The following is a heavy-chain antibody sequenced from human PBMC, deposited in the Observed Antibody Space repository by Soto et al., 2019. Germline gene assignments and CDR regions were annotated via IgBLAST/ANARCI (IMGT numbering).Heavy chain of an antibody. CDR1: GGTFNSFA. D-gene: IGHD2-2*01. CDR3: ARDPCISPTCYHDF. CDR2: IIPIFGTA. J-gene: IGHJ4*02. Sequence: QVQLVQSGAEVKKPGSSVKVSCKASGGTFNSFAFSWVRQAPGQGLEWMGGIIPIFGTANYAQKFQGRVTITADESTGTTYLEVSSLRSEDTALYYCARDPCISPTCYHDFGGQGTLVTVSS. V-gene: IGHV1-69*12.